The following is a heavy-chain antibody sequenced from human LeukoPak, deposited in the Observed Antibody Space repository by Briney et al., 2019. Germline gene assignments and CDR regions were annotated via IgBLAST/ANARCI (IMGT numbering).Heavy chain of an antibody. CDR1: GFTFRSYA. D-gene: IGHD3-22*01. V-gene: IGHV3-30*04. CDR3: ARSPTDYDSSGYYRY. Sequence: GGSLRLSCAASGFTFRSYAMHWVRQAPGKGLEWVAVISYDGSNEYYADSVKGRFTLSRDNSKNTLYLQMNSLRAGDTAVYCCARSPTDYDSSGYYRYWGQGTLVTVSS. J-gene: IGHJ4*02. CDR2: ISYDGSNE.